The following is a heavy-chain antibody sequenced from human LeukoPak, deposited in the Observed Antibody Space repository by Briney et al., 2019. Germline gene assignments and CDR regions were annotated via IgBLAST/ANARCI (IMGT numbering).Heavy chain of an antibody. CDR1: GFTFSSYA. V-gene: IGHV3-23*01. J-gene: IGHJ4*02. Sequence: GGSLRLSCAASGFTFSSYAMSWVRQAPGKGLEWVSAISGSGGSTYYADSVKGRFTVSRDNSKNTLYLQMNSLRAEDTAIYYCAKEIVAASTIDYWGQGTLVTVSS. CDR2: ISGSGGST. D-gene: IGHD5-12*01. CDR3: AKEIVAASTIDY.